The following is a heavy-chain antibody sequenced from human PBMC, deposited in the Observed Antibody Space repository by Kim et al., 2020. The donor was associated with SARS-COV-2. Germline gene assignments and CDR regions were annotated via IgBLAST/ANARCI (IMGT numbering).Heavy chain of an antibody. CDR2: INHSGSS. D-gene: IGHD3-22*01. J-gene: IGHJ4*02. Sequence: SETLSLTCAVYGGSFSGYYWSWIRQPPGKGLEWIGEINHSGSSNYNSSLKSRVTISGDTSKNQFSLKLSSMTAADTAVYYCARDTYYYDKSGYHYFDYWGQGTVVTVSS. V-gene: IGHV4-34*01. CDR1: GGSFSGYY. CDR3: ARDTYYYDKSGYHYFDY.